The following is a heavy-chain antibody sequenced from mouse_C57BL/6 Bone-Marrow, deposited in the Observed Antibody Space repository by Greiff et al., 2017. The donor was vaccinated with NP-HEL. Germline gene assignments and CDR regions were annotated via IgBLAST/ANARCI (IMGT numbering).Heavy chain of an antibody. CDR1: GFSLTSYG. J-gene: IGHJ1*03. D-gene: IGHD2-4*01. V-gene: IGHV2-6*02. Sequence: VQRVESGPGLVAPSQSLSITCTVSGFSLTSYGVHWVRQPPGKGLEWLVVIWSDGSTTYNSALKSRLSISKDNTKSQVFLKMNSLQTDDTAMYYCARNYEYGWYFDVWGTGTTVTVSS. CDR2: IWSDGST. CDR3: ARNYEYGWYFDV.